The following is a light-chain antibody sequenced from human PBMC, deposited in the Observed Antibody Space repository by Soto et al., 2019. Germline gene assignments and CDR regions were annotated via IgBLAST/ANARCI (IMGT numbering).Light chain of an antibody. V-gene: IGKV3-20*01. CDR1: QSVSNNY. CDR2: GAS. J-gene: IGKJ2*01. Sequence: EIVLTQSPGTLSLSPGERATLSCRASQSVSNNYLAWYQQKPGQAPRLLIYGASNRATGIPDRFSGSGSGTEFTVTISSLQSEDFAIYYCQQYDIWPPYTFGQGTKVDNK. CDR3: QQYDIWPPYT.